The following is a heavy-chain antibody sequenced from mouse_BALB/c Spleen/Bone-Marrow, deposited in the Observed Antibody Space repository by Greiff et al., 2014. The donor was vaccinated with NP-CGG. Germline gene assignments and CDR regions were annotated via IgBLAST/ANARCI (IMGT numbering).Heavy chain of an antibody. Sequence: QVQLKESGPGLVAPSQSLSISCTVSGFSLTSYGVHWVRQPPGKGLEWLGVMWAGGSTDYNSALMSRLSITKDNSKSQLFLKMNSLQTDDTAMYFCARAPLYYGSSIYAMDYWGQGTSVTVSS. CDR3: ARAPLYYGSSIYAMDY. CDR1: GFSLTSYG. J-gene: IGHJ4*01. CDR2: MWAGGST. D-gene: IGHD1-1*01. V-gene: IGHV2-9*02.